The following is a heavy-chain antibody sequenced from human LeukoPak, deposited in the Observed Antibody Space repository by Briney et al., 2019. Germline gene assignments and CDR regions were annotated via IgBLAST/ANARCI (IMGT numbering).Heavy chain of an antibody. J-gene: IGHJ4*02. CDR3: ARDFSGFLGYYYFDY. CDR1: GYTFTGYY. D-gene: IGHD1-1*01. V-gene: IGHV1-2*02. CDR2: INPNSGGT. Sequence: ASVKASCKASGYTFTGYYMHWVRQAPGQGLEWMGWINPNSGGTNYAQKFQGRVTMTRDTSISTAYMELSRLRSDDTAVYYCARDFSGFLGYYYFDYWGQGTLVTVSS.